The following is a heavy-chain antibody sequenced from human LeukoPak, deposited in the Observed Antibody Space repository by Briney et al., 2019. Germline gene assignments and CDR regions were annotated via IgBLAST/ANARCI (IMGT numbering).Heavy chain of an antibody. J-gene: IGHJ4*02. V-gene: IGHV5-10-1*01. CDR1: GYSFTSYG. D-gene: IGHD3-22*01. CDR3: ARHQYDSSGYHNDY. Sequence: GESLKISCKGSGYSFTSYGISWVRQMPGKGLEWMGRIDTSDSYTNYSSSFQVHVTISADKSISTAYLQWSSLKASDTAMYYCARHQYDSSGYHNDYWGQGTLVTVS. CDR2: IDTSDSYT.